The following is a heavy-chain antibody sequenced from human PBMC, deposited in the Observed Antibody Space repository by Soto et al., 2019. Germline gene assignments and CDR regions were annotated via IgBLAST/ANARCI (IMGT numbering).Heavy chain of an antibody. CDR1: GGTFSSYA. Sequence: ASVKVSCKASGGTFSSYAISWVRQAPGQGLEWMGGIIPIFGTANYAQKFQGRVTITADESTSTAYMELSSLRSEDTAVYYCAAGYYYDSSGYYFWFDPWGQGTLVTVSS. CDR2: IIPIFGTA. J-gene: IGHJ5*02. V-gene: IGHV1-69*13. CDR3: AAGYYYDSSGYYFWFDP. D-gene: IGHD3-22*01.